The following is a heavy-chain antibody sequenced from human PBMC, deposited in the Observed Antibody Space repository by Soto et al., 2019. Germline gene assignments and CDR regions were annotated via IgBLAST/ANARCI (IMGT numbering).Heavy chain of an antibody. J-gene: IGHJ6*02. Sequence: QVQLVQSGAEVKKPGSSVKVSCKASGGTFNSYAISWVRQAPGQGLEWMGGIIPIFGTANYAQNFQGRVAITADESTSADYMQLRSLRSEDTAVYYCALWGFRDVNKSKNNYGMDVGGQGTTVTVSS. V-gene: IGHV1-69*01. CDR1: GGTFNSYA. D-gene: IGHD3-10*01. CDR2: IIPIFGTA. CDR3: ALWGFRDVNKSKNNYGMDV.